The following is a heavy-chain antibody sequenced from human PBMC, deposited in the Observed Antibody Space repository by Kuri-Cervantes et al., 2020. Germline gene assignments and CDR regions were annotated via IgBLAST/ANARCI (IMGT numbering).Heavy chain of an antibody. D-gene: IGHD1-26*01. V-gene: IGHV3-74*01. Sequence: GGSLRLSCAASGFTFSNYWMHWVRQAPGKGLVWVSRINSDGSSTTYADSVKGRFTISRDNAKNTLDLQMNSLRAEDSALYYCVGANPSSDYWGHGTQVNVAS. CDR1: GFTFSNYW. CDR3: VGANPSSDY. CDR2: INSDGSST. J-gene: IGHJ4*01.